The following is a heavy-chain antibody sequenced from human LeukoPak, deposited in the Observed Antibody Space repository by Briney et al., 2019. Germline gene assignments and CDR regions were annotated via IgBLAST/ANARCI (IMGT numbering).Heavy chain of an antibody. CDR3: ARDFLYSSSSGY. CDR1: GFTFSGYS. Sequence: PGGSLRLSCAASGFTFSGYSMNWVRQAPGKGLEWVSSISSSSSYIYYADSVKGRFTISRDNAKNSLYLQMNSLRAEDTAVYYCARDFLYSSSSGYWGQGTLVTVSS. D-gene: IGHD6-6*01. J-gene: IGHJ4*02. CDR2: ISSSSSYI. V-gene: IGHV3-21*01.